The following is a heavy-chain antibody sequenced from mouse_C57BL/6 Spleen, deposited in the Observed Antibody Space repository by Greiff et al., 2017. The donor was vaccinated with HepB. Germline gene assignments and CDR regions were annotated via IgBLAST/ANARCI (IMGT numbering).Heavy chain of an antibody. CDR1: GYTFTDYY. D-gene: IGHD2-3*01. V-gene: IGHV1-26*01. CDR2: INPNNGGT. CDR3: ARLDDGYYDAMDY. J-gene: IGHJ4*01. Sequence: EVQLQQSGPELVKPGASVKISCKASGYTFTDYYMNWVKQSHGKSLEWIGDINPNNGGTSYNQKFKGKATLTVDTSSSTAYMELRSLTSEDSAVYYCARLDDGYYDAMDYWVQGTSVTVSS.